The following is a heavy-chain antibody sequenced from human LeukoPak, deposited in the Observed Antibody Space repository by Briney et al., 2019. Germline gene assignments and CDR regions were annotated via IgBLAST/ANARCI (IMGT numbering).Heavy chain of an antibody. J-gene: IGHJ5*02. CDR3: ARGAAGGLSWFDP. V-gene: IGHV4-4*07. CDR2: IYTSGST. CDR1: GGSISSYY. D-gene: IGHD6-13*01. Sequence: SETLSLTCSVSGGSISSYYWCWIRQPAGKGLEWIGRIYTSGSTNYNPSLKSRVTMSVDTPKNQFSLKLSSVTAADTAVYYCARGAAGGLSWFDPWGQGTLVTVSS.